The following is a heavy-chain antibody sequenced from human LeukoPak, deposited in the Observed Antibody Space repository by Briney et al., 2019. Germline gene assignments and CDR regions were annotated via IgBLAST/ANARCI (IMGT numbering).Heavy chain of an antibody. J-gene: IGHJ3*02. D-gene: IGHD2-21*02. CDR2: ISSSGSTI. V-gene: IGHV3-48*03. CDR3: ALGPSYCGGDCYSAGAFDI. Sequence: PGGSLRLSCAASGFTFSSYEMNWVRQAPGKGLEWVSYISSSGSTINYADSVKGRFTISRDNAKNSLYLQMNSLRAEDTAVYYCALGPSYCGGDCYSAGAFDIWGQGTMVTVSS. CDR1: GFTFSSYE.